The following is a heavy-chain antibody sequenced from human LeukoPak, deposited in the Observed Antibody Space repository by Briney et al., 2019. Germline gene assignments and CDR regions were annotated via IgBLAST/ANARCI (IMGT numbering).Heavy chain of an antibody. CDR3: AREMATTGEFDY. D-gene: IGHD5-24*01. V-gene: IGHV4-39*07. CDR1: GGSISSSTYY. Sequence: SETLSLTCTVSGGSISSSTYYWGWIRQPPGKGLEWIGSLYSSGSTYYNPSLKSRVTISVDTSKNQFSLKLSSVTAADTAVYYCAREMATTGEFDYWGQGTLVTVSS. CDR2: LYSSGST. J-gene: IGHJ4*02.